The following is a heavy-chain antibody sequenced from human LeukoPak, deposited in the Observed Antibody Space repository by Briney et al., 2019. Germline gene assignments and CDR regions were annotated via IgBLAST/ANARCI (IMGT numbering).Heavy chain of an antibody. CDR3: ARVRNTAMVPDAFDI. CDR2: IYYSGST. Sequence: PSETLSLTCTVSGGSISSGDYYWSWIRQHPGKGLEWIGYIYYSGSTYYNPSLKSRVTISVDTSKNQFSLKLSSVTAADTAVYYCARVRNTAMVPDAFDIWGQGTMVTVSS. V-gene: IGHV4-30-4*08. D-gene: IGHD5-18*01. CDR1: GGSISSGDYY. J-gene: IGHJ3*02.